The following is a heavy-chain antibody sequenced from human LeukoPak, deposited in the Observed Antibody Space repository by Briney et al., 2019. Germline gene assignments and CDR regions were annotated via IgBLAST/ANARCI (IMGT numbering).Heavy chain of an antibody. CDR1: GGSISGYY. Sequence: SETLSLTCTVSGGSISGYYWSWIRQPAGKGLEWIGRIYTSGSTNYNPSLKSRVTMSVDTSKNQFSLKLSSVTAADTAVYYCASSLGFRDAFDIWGQGTMVTVSS. CDR2: IYTSGST. V-gene: IGHV4-4*07. CDR3: ASSLGFRDAFDI. J-gene: IGHJ3*02. D-gene: IGHD3-10*01.